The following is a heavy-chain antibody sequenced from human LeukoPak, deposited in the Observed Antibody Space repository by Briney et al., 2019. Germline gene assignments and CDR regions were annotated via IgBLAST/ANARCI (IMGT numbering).Heavy chain of an antibody. D-gene: IGHD3-10*01. Sequence: SETLSLTCTVSGGSISSYYWSWIRQPPGKGLEWIGYIYNSGSTHYNPSLKSRVTISVGTSKNQFSLKLSSVAAADTAVYYCARTPDVLLWFGEPPARFDYWGQGTLVTVSS. J-gene: IGHJ4*02. CDR2: IYNSGST. CDR1: GGSISSYY. CDR3: ARTPDVLLWFGEPPARFDY. V-gene: IGHV4-59*01.